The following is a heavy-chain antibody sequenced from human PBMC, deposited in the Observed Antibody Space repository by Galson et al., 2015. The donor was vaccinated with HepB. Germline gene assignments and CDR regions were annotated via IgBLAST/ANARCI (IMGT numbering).Heavy chain of an antibody. CDR2: ISGSGGST. D-gene: IGHD2-15*01. V-gene: IGHV3-23*01. Sequence: SLRLSCAASGFTFSSYAMSWVRQAPGKGLEWVSAISGSGGSTYYADSVKGRFTISRDNSKNTLYLQMNSLRAEDTAVYYCVKDGVVVVAAEFFDYWGQGTLVTVSS. CDR3: VKDGVVVVAAEFFDY. J-gene: IGHJ4*02. CDR1: GFTFSSYA.